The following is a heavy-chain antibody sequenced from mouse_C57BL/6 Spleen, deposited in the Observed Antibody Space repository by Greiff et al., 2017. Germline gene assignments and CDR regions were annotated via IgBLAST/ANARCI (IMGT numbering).Heavy chain of an antibody. CDR1: GYTFTDYN. CDR3: ARSGFTTVVARNWYFDV. CDR2: INPNNGGT. D-gene: IGHD1-1*01. J-gene: IGHJ1*03. V-gene: IGHV1-18*01. Sequence: VQLQQSGPELVKPGASVKIPCKASGYTFTDYNMDWVKQSHGKSLEWIGDINPNNGGTIYNQKFKGKATLTVDKSSSTAFMELRSLTSEDTAVYYCARSGFTTVVARNWYFDVWGTGTTVTVSA.